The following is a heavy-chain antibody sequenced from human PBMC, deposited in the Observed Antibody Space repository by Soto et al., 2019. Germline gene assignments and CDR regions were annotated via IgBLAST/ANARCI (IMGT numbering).Heavy chain of an antibody. CDR3: ARGEAGYYYDSSGYTVTPSAFDI. J-gene: IGHJ3*02. V-gene: IGHV4-59*01. CDR2: IYYSGST. CDR1: GGSISSYY. D-gene: IGHD3-22*01. Sequence: SETLSLTCTVSGGSISSYYWSWIRQPPGKGLEWIGYIYYSGSTNYNPSLKSRVTISVDTSKNQFSLKLSSVTAADTAVYYCARGEAGYYYDSSGYTVTPSAFDIWGQGTMVTV.